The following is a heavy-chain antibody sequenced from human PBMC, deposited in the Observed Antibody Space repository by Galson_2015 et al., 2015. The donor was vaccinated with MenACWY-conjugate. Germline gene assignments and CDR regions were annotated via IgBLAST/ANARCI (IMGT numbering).Heavy chain of an antibody. J-gene: IGHJ5*02. CDR3: ARLPRGITLILEGS. D-gene: IGHD3-22*01. V-gene: IGHV4-39*01. Sequence: LSLTCTVSGGSINSDGYWWGWIRQPPGKGLEWIGSIHYTGTTHYNPSLKSRVTISVDTSKNQFSLKLSSVSAADTAVYYCARLPRGITLILEGSWGQGILVTVSS. CDR2: IHYTGTT. CDR1: GGSINSDGYW.